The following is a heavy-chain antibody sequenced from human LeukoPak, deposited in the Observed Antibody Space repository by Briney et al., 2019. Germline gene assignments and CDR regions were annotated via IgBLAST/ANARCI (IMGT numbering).Heavy chain of an antibody. CDR3: ANIKNDY. Sequence: GGSLRLSCAASGFTFSNYWIHWVRQTPGKGLEWVSSISDTTYYAESVKGRFTISRDNSKNTLYLQMSSLRAEDTAVYYCANIKNDYWGQGTLVTVSS. CDR2: ISDTT. D-gene: IGHD1-14*01. V-gene: IGHV3-23*01. CDR1: GFTFSNYW. J-gene: IGHJ4*02.